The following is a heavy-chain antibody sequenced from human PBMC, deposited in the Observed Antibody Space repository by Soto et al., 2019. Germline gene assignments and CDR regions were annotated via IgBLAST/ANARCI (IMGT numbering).Heavy chain of an antibody. V-gene: IGHV4-4*02. CDR1: GGSISSSNW. D-gene: IGHD3-22*01. Sequence: PSETLSLTCAVYGGSISSSNWWSWVRQPPGKGLEWIGEIYHSGSTNYNPSLKSRVTISVDKSKNQFSLKLSSVTAADTAVYYCARALAGYYDSSGYTNWFDPWGQGTLVTIS. CDR2: IYHSGST. CDR3: ARALAGYYDSSGYTNWFDP. J-gene: IGHJ5*02.